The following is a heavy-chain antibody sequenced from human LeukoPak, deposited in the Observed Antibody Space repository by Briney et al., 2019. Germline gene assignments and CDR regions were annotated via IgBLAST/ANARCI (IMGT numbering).Heavy chain of an antibody. CDR2: IYYGENT. Sequence: SETLSLTCTVSGGSISSGPYYWGWIRQPPGKGLEWIGNIYYGENTYYNPSLKSRVTISTDTSKNQFYLKLSSVTAADTAVYYCARDTYSSGLDYWGQGTLVTVSS. CDR1: GGSISSGPYY. CDR3: ARDTYSSGLDY. V-gene: IGHV4-39*07. D-gene: IGHD6-19*01. J-gene: IGHJ4*02.